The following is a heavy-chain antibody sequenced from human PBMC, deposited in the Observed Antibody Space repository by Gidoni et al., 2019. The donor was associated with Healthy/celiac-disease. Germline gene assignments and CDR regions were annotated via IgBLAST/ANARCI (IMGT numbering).Heavy chain of an antibody. J-gene: IGHJ3*02. D-gene: IGHD3-10*01. V-gene: IGHV1-69*01. CDR1: GGTFSSYA. CDR2: IIPIFGTA. CDR3: ARDLHYYGSGSYDAFDI. Sequence: QVQLVQSGAEVKKPGSSVKVSCKASGGTFSSYAISWVRQAPGQGLEWMGGIIPIFGTANYAQKFQGRVTITADESTSTAYMELSSLRSEDTAVYYCARDLHYYGSGSYDAFDIWGQGTMVTVSS.